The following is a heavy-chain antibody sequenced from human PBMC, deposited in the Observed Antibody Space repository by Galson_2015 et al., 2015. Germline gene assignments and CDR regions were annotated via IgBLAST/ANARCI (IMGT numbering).Heavy chain of an antibody. V-gene: IGHV4-61*02. CDR1: GGSISSGSFQ. CDR2: IYTTGST. J-gene: IGHJ4*02. Sequence: LSLTCTVSGGSISSGSFQWSWIRQPAGKGLEWIGRIYTTGSTNYNPSLKSRVTISVDTSKTQFSLKLSSVTAADTAVYYCARGSVPRAIDYWGQGTLVTVSS. CDR3: ARGSVPRAIDY.